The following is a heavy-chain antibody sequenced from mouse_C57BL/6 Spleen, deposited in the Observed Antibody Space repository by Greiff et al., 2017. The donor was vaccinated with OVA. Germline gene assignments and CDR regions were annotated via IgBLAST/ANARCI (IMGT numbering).Heavy chain of an antibody. CDR2: IDTSDSET. D-gene: IGHD2-4*01. CDR3: ARGGDYPSFYAMDY. J-gene: IGHJ4*01. V-gene: IGHV1-52*01. CDR1: GYTFTSYW. Sequence: QVQLQQPGAELVRPGSSVKLSCKASGYTFTSYWMHWVKQRPIQGLEWIGNIDTSDSETHYNQKFKDKATLTVDKSSSTAYMQLSSLTSEASAVYYCARGGDYPSFYAMDYWGQGTSVTVSS.